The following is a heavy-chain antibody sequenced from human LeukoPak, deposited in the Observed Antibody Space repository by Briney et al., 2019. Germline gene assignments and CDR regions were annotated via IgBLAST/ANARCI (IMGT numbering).Heavy chain of an antibody. V-gene: IGHV3-7*01. Sequence: GGSLRLSCAGSGFTFSRYWLSWIRQAPGKGLEWVANIKQDGSEKSYVDSVKGRFTISRDNAKNSLYLQMNSLSVADTETDYCSCAKPYYFDSSGSDFWGQGTLVTDSS. CDR3: SCAKPYYFDSSGSDF. CDR1: GFTFSRYW. D-gene: IGHD3-22*01. CDR2: IKQDGSEK. J-gene: IGHJ4*01.